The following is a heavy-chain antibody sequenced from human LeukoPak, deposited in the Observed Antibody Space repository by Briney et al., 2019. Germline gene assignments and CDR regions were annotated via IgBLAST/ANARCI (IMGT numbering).Heavy chain of an antibody. D-gene: IGHD6-13*01. CDR2: ISYDGSNK. J-gene: IGHJ4*02. Sequence: GGSLRLSCAASGFTFSSYAMHWVRQAPGKGLEWVAVISYDGSNKCYADSVKGRFTISRDNSKNTLYLQMNSLRAEDTAVYYCARALIAAAGTLDYWGQGTLVTVSS. CDR1: GFTFSSYA. V-gene: IGHV3-30-3*01. CDR3: ARALIAAAGTLDY.